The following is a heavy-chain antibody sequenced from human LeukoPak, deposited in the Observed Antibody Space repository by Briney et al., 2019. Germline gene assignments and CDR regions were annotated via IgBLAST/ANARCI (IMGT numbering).Heavy chain of an antibody. CDR2: AYYSGRT. Sequence: SETLSLTCTVSGGSISSSSYYWGWIRQPPGKGLEWIGSAYYSGRTYYNPSLKSRVTISVDTSKNQFSLKLSSVTAADTAVYYCARAGLETYYGKSYFDYWGQGTLVTVSS. D-gene: IGHD3-10*01. CDR3: ARAGLETYYGKSYFDY. J-gene: IGHJ4*02. V-gene: IGHV4-39*01. CDR1: GGSISSSSYY.